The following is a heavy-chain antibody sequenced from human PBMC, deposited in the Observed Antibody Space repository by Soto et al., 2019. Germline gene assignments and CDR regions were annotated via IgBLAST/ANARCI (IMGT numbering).Heavy chain of an antibody. CDR1: GYTFSNYG. CDR3: ARDRDGNLDY. V-gene: IGHV1-18*01. CDR2: IYIDDT. Sequence: ASVKVSCKASGYTFSNYGFSWMRQAPGQGLEWMGWIYIDDTKYAQNLQGRVTMTTDTSTSTIYMELRSLRSDDTAVYYCARDRDGNLDYWGQGTLVTVSS. J-gene: IGHJ4*02. D-gene: IGHD3-10*01.